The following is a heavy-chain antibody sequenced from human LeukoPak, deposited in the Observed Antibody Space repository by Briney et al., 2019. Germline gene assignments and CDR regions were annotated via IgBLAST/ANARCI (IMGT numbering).Heavy chain of an antibody. CDR3: ARDQLAVAGSDY. Sequence: GGSLRHSCAASGFTFSCYIMNWVRQAPGKGLVWVSSISSSSSYIFYADSVKGRFTISRDNAKNSLYLQMNCLRAEDTAVYYCARDQLAVAGSDYWGQATLVTVSS. CDR2: ISSSSSYI. CDR1: GFTFSCYI. J-gene: IGHJ4*02. D-gene: IGHD6-19*01. V-gene: IGHV3-21*01.